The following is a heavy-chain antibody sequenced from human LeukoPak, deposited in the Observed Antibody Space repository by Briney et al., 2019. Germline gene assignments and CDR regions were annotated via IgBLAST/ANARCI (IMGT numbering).Heavy chain of an antibody. CDR3: ARGGYGDDHAFDI. CDR1: GFTFSSYT. CDR2: IIRGSGYI. D-gene: IGHD4-17*01. J-gene: IGHJ3*02. V-gene: IGHV3-21*01. Sequence: GGSLRLSCAASGFTFSSYTMNWVRQAPGKGLEWVSSIIRGSGYIYYADSVKGRFTISRDNPKNSLYLQMNSLRAEDTAVYYCARGGYGDDHAFDIWGQGTMVTVSS.